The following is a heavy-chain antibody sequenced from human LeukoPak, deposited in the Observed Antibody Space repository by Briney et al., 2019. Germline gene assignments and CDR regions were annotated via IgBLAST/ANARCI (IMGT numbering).Heavy chain of an antibody. CDR1: GFTFSSYA. D-gene: IGHD2-2*03. CDR3: ARLDIVVVPAAEYFDY. CDR2: ISGSGVST. V-gene: IGHV3-23*01. J-gene: IGHJ4*02. Sequence: GGSLRLSCAASGFTFSSYAMSWVRQAPGKGLEWVSAISGSGVSTYYADSVKGRFTISRDNAKNSLYLQMNSLRAEDTAVYYCARLDIVVVPAAEYFDYWGQGTLVTVSS.